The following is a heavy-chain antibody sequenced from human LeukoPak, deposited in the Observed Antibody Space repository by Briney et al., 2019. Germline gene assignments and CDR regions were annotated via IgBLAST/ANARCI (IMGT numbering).Heavy chain of an antibody. J-gene: IGHJ4*02. CDR3: ARAVNYDFWSGPDTYYFDY. CDR2: IKQDGSEK. CDR1: GFTFSSYW. V-gene: IGHV3-7*04. Sequence: GGSLRLSCAASGFTFSSYWMSWVRQAPGKGLDWVANIKQDGSEKSYVDSVKGRFTISRDNAKNSLYLQMNSLRAEDTAVYYCARAVNYDFWSGPDTYYFDYWGQGTLVTVSS. D-gene: IGHD3-3*01.